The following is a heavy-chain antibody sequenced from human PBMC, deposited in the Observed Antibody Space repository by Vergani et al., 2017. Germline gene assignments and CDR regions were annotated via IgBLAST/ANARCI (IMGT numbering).Heavy chain of an antibody. J-gene: IGHJ4*02. CDR1: DASDSRYF. CDR3: YTDYHDY. V-gene: IGHV3-15*07. CDR2: IRSKNDGGTA. Sequence: VQLQQWGAGLLKPSETLSLTCGVHDASDSRYFWNWIRQSPGKGLEWIGRIRSKNDGGTADYAAPLKGRFTISRDDSKDSAFLLVNNLKTEDTAVYFCYTDYHDYWGQGTLVTVSS. D-gene: IGHD2-2*02.